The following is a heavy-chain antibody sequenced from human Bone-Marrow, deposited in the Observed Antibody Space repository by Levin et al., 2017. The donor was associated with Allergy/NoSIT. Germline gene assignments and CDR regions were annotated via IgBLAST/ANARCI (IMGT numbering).Heavy chain of an antibody. CDR3: ASDPDRYSSWGWFDP. Sequence: SVKVSCKASGGTFSSYAISWVRQAPGQGLEWMGGIIPIFGTANYAQKFQGRVTITADESTSTAYMELSSLRSEDTAVYYCASDPDRYSSWGWFDPWGQGTLVTVSS. D-gene: IGHD6-13*01. CDR1: GGTFSSYA. V-gene: IGHV1-69*13. J-gene: IGHJ5*02. CDR2: IIPIFGTA.